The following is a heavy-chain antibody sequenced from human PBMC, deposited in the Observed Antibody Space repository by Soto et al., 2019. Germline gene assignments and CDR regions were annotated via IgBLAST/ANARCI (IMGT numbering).Heavy chain of an antibody. J-gene: IGHJ5*02. CDR3: ARSEQWLTT. CDR2: TYFRPKWQY. V-gene: IGHV6-1*01. Sequence: SQTLSLTCAISGGSVSSNSAAWNWIRQSPSRGLEWLGRTYFRPKWQYGYAVSVRSRITIKADTSKNQFSLQLNSVTPEDTAVYYCARSEQWLTTWGQGTLVTVSS. D-gene: IGHD6-19*01. CDR1: GGSVSSNSAA.